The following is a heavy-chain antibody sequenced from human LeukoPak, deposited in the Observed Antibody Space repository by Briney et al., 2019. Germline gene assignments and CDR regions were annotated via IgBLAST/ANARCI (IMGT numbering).Heavy chain of an antibody. CDR1: GGSISSYY. J-gene: IGHJ6*02. V-gene: IGHV4-4*07. CDR2: IYSSGST. Sequence: SETLSLTCTVSGGSISSYYWSWIRQPAGKGLEWIGRIYSSGSTNYNPSLKSRVTMSVDTSKNQFSLKVGSVTAADTAVYYCARDGIPAARKGYYYYYGMDVWGQGTTVTVSS. D-gene: IGHD6-13*01. CDR3: ARDGIPAARKGYYYYYGMDV.